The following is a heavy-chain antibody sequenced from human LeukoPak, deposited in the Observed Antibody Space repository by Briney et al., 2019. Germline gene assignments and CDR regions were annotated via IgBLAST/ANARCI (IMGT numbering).Heavy chain of an antibody. Sequence: ASVKVSCKASGYTFTSYGISWVRQALGQGLEWMGWISAYNGNTNYARKLQGRVTMTTDTSTSTAYMELRSLRSDDTAVYYCARYGDFWSGYSYYFDYWGQGTLVTVSS. V-gene: IGHV1-18*01. J-gene: IGHJ4*02. CDR2: ISAYNGNT. CDR3: ARYGDFWSGYSYYFDY. CDR1: GYTFTSYG. D-gene: IGHD3-3*01.